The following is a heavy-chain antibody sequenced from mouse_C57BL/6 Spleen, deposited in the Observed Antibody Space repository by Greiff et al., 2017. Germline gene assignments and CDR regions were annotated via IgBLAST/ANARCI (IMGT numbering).Heavy chain of an antibody. J-gene: IGHJ3*01. Sequence: EVQLQQSGGGLVKPGGSLKLSCAASGFTFSDYGMHWVRQAPEKGLEWVAYISSGSSTIDYADTVKGRFTISRDNAKNTLFLQMTSLRSEDTAMYYCAREAWFAYWGQGTLVTVSA. V-gene: IGHV5-17*01. CDR2: ISSGSSTI. CDR3: AREAWFAY. CDR1: GFTFSDYG.